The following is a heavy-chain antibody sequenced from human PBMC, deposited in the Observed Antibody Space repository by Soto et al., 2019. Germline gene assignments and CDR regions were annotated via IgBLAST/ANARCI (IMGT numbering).Heavy chain of an antibody. CDR2: ITSSGSTI. Sequence: GGSLRLSCAASGFTFSDYYMSWIRQAPGKGLEWVSYITSSGSTIYYADSVKGRFTISRDNAKNSLYLQMNSLRAEDTAVYYCARENEQWVAADNWGQGTLVTVSS. D-gene: IGHD6-19*01. CDR3: ARENEQWVAADN. J-gene: IGHJ4*02. V-gene: IGHV3-11*01. CDR1: GFTFSDYY.